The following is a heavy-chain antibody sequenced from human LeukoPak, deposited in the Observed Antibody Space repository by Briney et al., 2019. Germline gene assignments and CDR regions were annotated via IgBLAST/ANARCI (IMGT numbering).Heavy chain of an antibody. Sequence: SETLSLTCTVSGGSISSYYWSWIRQPPGKGLEWLGYIYYSGSSDYNPSLKSRVTISVDTSKNQFSLRVSSVTAADTAVYYCARGPPLDYWGQGTLVTVSS. V-gene: IGHV4-59*01. J-gene: IGHJ4*02. CDR1: GGSISSYY. CDR3: ARGPPLDY. CDR2: IYYSGSS.